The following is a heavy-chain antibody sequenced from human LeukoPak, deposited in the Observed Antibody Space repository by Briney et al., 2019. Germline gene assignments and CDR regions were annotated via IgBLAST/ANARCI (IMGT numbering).Heavy chain of an antibody. CDR3: ARAPSPLAVAGTDY. J-gene: IGHJ4*02. Sequence: GGSLRLSCAASGFTFSSYSMNWVRQAPGKGLEWVSSISSSSSYTYYADSVKGRFTISRDNAKNSLYLQMNSLRAEDTAVYYCARAPSPLAVAGTDYWGQGTLVIVS. CDR2: ISSSSSYT. V-gene: IGHV3-21*01. CDR1: GFTFSSYS. D-gene: IGHD6-19*01.